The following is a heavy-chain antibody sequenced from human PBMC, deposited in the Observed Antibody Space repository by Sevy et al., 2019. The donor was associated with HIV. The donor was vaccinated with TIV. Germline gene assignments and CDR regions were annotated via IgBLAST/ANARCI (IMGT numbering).Heavy chain of an antibody. Sequence: SETLSLTCTVSGYSISSGYYWGWIRQPPGKGLECIGSIYHSGSTYYNPSLKSRVTISVDTSKNQFSLKLSSVTAADTAVYYCARDVGYCSGGSCYAEPGVFDYWGQGTLVTVSS. CDR2: IYHSGST. CDR3: ARDVGYCSGGSCYAEPGVFDY. V-gene: IGHV4-38-2*02. CDR1: GYSISSGYY. D-gene: IGHD2-15*01. J-gene: IGHJ4*02.